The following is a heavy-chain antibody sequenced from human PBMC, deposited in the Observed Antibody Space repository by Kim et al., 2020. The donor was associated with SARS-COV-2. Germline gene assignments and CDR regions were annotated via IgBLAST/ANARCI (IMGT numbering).Heavy chain of an antibody. V-gene: IGHV1-69*04. Sequence: SVKVSCKASGGTFSSYAISWVRQAPGQGLEWMGRIIPILGIANYAQKFQGRVTITADKSTSTAYMELSSLRSEDTAVYYCARARDGYKFAFDYWGQGTLVTVSS. CDR3: ARARDGYKFAFDY. CDR2: IIPILGIA. D-gene: IGHD5-12*01. CDR1: GGTFSSYA. J-gene: IGHJ4*02.